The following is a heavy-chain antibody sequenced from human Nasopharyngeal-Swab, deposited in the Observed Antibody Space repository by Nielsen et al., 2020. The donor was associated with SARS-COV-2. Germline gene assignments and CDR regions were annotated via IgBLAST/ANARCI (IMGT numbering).Heavy chain of an antibody. D-gene: IGHD5-12*01. Sequence: GESLKISCAASGFTVSTNYMSWVRQAPGKGLEWVSVIYSGGSTYYADSVKGRFTISSDNSKNTLYLQMNSLRAEDTAVYYCAREGLGNDFDYWGQGTLVTVSS. V-gene: IGHV3-53*01. CDR2: IYSGGST. CDR3: AREGLGNDFDY. CDR1: GFTVSTNY. J-gene: IGHJ4*02.